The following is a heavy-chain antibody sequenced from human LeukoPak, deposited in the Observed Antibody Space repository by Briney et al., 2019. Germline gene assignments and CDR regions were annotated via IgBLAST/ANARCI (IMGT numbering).Heavy chain of an antibody. J-gene: IGHJ5*02. CDR1: GGTFSSYA. CDR3: ARESGGDILTGTRAHSNWFDP. Sequence: SVKVSCKASGGTFSSYAISWVRQAPGQGLEWMGRIIPILGIANYAQKFQGRVTITADKSTSTAYMELSSLRSEDTAVYYCARESGGDILTGTRAHSNWFDPWGQGTLVTVSS. V-gene: IGHV1-69*04. CDR2: IIPILGIA. D-gene: IGHD3-9*01.